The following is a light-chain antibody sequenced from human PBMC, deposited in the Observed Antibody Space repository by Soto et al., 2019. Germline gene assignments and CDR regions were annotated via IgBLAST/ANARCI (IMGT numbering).Light chain of an antibody. CDR2: GAT. Sequence: EIGLTQSPGTLSLSPGERATPSCRASQSVSSPYLDGHQQKPGQAPRPLIDGATSRASGIPDRFSGSGSGTDFTLTISRLEPEDFAVYYCQQFGDSLTFGPGTKVDIK. J-gene: IGKJ3*01. CDR1: QSVSSPY. CDR3: QQFGDSLT. V-gene: IGKV3-20*01.